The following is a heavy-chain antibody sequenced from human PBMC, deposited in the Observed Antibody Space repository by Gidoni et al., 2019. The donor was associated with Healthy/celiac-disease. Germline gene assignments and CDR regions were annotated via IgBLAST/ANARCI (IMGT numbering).Heavy chain of an antibody. D-gene: IGHD6-19*01. CDR2: ISGSGGST. V-gene: IGHV3-23*01. Sequence: SAISGSGGSTYYADSVKGRFTISRDNSKNTLYLQMNSLRAEDTAVYYCAKSGSGYSSGWYNPWGQGTLVTVSS. J-gene: IGHJ5*02. CDR3: AKSGSGYSSGWYNP.